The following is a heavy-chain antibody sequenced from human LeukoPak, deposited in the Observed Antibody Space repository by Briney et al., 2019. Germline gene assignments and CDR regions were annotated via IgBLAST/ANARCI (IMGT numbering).Heavy chain of an antibody. Sequence: PGGSPRLSCAASGFTFDDYGMSWVRQAPGKGLEWVSGINWNGGSTGYADSVKGRFTISRDNAKNSMYLQMNSLRAEDTALYYCARVGYSSSRNYYYYMDVWGKGTTVTVSS. CDR3: ARVGYSSSRNYYYYMDV. D-gene: IGHD6-13*01. J-gene: IGHJ6*03. CDR2: INWNGGST. CDR1: GFTFDDYG. V-gene: IGHV3-20*04.